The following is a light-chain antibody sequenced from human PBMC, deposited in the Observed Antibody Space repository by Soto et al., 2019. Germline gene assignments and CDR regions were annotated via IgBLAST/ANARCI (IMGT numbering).Light chain of an antibody. Sequence: QSVLTQPPSAPGTPGQGVAISCSGSSSNMGSNTVNWYQHLPGTAPKLLIYNDNQRPSGVPDRFFGSKSGTSASLAITGLQSEDEADYYCAAWDGSLNHILFGGGTKVTVL. CDR1: SSNMGSNT. CDR2: NDN. J-gene: IGLJ2*01. CDR3: AAWDGSLNHIL. V-gene: IGLV1-44*01.